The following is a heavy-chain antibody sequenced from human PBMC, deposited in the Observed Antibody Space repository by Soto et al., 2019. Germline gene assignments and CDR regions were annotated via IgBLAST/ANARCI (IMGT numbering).Heavy chain of an antibody. V-gene: IGHV4-31*03. J-gene: IGHJ4*02. CDR2: IYYSGST. CDR1: GGSISSGGYY. Sequence: KPSETLSLTCTVSGGSISSGGYYWSWIRQHPGKGLEWIGYIYYSGSTYYNPSLKSRVTISVDTSKNQFSLKLSSVTAADTAVYYCARHRQPRYGDPLAPFDYWGQGTLVTVSS. CDR3: ARHRQPRYGDPLAPFDY. D-gene: IGHD4-17*01.